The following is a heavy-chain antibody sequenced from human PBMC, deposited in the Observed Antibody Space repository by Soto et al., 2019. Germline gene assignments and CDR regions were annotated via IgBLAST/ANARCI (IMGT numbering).Heavy chain of an antibody. V-gene: IGHV1-18*04. CDR3: ARSLIAGPTNHLGY. CDR1: GYTCTSSG. J-gene: IGHJ4*02. D-gene: IGHD6-13*01. CDR2: ISAYNGNT. Sequence: ASGQGSFNASGYTCTSSGVSRARQTLGQALERMGWISAYNGNTYYAQKLQGRVTMTTDASTSTASMELTSLRSDDTAVFSCARSLIAGPTNHLGYWGQRSLV.